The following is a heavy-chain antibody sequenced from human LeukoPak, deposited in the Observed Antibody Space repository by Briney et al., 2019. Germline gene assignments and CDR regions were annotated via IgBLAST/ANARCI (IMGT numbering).Heavy chain of an antibody. D-gene: IGHD3-16*01. CDR2: IKQDGSEK. Sequence: PGGSLRLSCAASGFTFSSYWMSWVRQAPGKGLEWVANIKQDGSEKYYVDSVKGRFTISRDNAKNSLYLQMNSLRAEDTAAYYCARDTRDYDYVWGSWYYFDYWGQGTLVTVSS. CDR1: GFTFSSYW. CDR3: ARDTRDYDYVWGSWYYFDY. J-gene: IGHJ4*02. V-gene: IGHV3-7*01.